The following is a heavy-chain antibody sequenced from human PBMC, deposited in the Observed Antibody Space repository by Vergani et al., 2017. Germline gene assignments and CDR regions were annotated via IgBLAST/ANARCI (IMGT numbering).Heavy chain of an antibody. CDR2: FGSSGPYI. CDR3: ARECTCGGCPDKYGMDL. CDR1: GFTFSDFS. V-gene: IGHV3-21*06. J-gene: IGHJ6*02. D-gene: IGHD2-8*02. Sequence: VQLVESGGGLVKPGGSLRLSCAASGFTFSDFSMSWVRQAPGKGLEWVACFGSSGPYINYADSVKGRFIISRDNTNNSLFLQLRSLRAEDAAVYYCARECTCGGCPDKYGMDLWVQGATVTVSS.